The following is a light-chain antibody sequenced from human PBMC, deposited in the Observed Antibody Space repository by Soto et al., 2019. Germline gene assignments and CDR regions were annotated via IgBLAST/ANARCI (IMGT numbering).Light chain of an antibody. CDR2: GND. V-gene: IGLV1-44*01. J-gene: IGLJ2*01. CDR1: SSNIGSNT. CDR3: ATWDDSLNGRL. Sequence: QSVLTQPPSASGTPGQRVTISCSGSSSNIGSNTVHWYQQLPGTAPKVLIFGNDQRPSGVPDRFSGSKSSTSASLAISGLQSEDEADYYCATWDDSLNGRLFGGGTKVTVL.